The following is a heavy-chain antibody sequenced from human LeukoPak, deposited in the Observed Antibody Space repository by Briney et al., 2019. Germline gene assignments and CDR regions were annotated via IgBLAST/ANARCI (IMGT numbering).Heavy chain of an antibody. V-gene: IGHV1-46*01. D-gene: IGHD6-6*01. CDR3: AREGYSSSIDY. Sequence: GSSVKVSCKASGGTFSSYAISWVRQAPGQGLEWMGIINPSGGSTSYAQKFQGRVTMTRDTSTSTVYMELSSLRSEDTAVYYCAREGYSSSIDYWGQGTLVTVSS. CDR1: GGTFSSYA. J-gene: IGHJ4*02. CDR2: INPSGGST.